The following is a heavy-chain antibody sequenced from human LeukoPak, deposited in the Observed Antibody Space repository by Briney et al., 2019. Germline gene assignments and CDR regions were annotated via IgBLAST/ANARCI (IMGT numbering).Heavy chain of an antibody. CDR1: GFAFSDYY. Sequence: GGSLRLSCAASGFAFSDYYMSWIRQAPGKGLEWVSYISSSGSTIYYADSVKGRFTISRDNAKNSLYLQMNSLRAEDTAVYYCARVHDYTDPYYFDYWGQGTLVTVSS. J-gene: IGHJ4*02. D-gene: IGHD4-11*01. CDR3: ARVHDYTDPYYFDY. V-gene: IGHV3-11*01. CDR2: ISSSGSTI.